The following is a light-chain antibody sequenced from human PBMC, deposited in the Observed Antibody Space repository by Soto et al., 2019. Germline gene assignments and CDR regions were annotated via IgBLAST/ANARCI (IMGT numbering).Light chain of an antibody. Sequence: DIQMTQSPSSLSASVGDRVTITWRASQGISNYLAWYQQKPGKVPKLLIYAASTLQSGVPSRFSASGSGTYFTLTISSLQPEDVATYYCQKYNSVPFTFAPGTKVEIK. CDR2: AAS. J-gene: IGKJ3*01. CDR1: QGISNY. V-gene: IGKV1-27*01. CDR3: QKYNSVPFT.